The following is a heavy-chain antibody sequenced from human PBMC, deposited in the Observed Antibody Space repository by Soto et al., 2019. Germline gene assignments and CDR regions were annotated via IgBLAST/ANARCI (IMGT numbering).Heavy chain of an antibody. CDR2: IYYSGNT. Sequence: QVQLQESGPGLVKPSETLSLTCTVSGGSISSYYWSWIRQPPGKGLEWIGYIYYSGNTNYNPSLKSRVTISVDTSKNQFSLKLSSVTAADTAVYYCARVYGGYLDYWGQGTLVTVSS. D-gene: IGHD2-15*01. J-gene: IGHJ4*02. CDR1: GGSISSYY. V-gene: IGHV4-59*01. CDR3: ARVYGGYLDY.